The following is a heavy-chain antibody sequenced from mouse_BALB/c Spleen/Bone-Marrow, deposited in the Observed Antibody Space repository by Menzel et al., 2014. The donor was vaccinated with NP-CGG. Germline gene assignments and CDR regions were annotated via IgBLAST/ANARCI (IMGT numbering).Heavy chain of an antibody. CDR2: IWSGGNT. D-gene: IGHD2-4*01. CDR1: GFSLTTYG. V-gene: IGHV2-2*02. Sequence: QVQLQQPGPGLVQPSQSLSITCTVSGFSLTTYGVHWVRQSPGKGLEWLGVIWSGGNTDYNAAFISRLSISKDNSKSQVFLKMNSLQANDTAIYYCARNSRIYYDYEGYAMDYWGQGTSATVSS. CDR3: ARNSRIYYDYEGYAMDY. J-gene: IGHJ4*01.